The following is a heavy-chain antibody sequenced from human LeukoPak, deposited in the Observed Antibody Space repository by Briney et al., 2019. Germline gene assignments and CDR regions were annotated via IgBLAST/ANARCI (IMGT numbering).Heavy chain of an antibody. D-gene: IGHD5-18*01. CDR3: AHRLPSGYSYGYYFDY. CDR1: AYDFTGYY. CDR2: LNPNTGHA. Sequence: GASVKVSCKVVAYDFTGYYIHWVRQAPGQGPEWMGRLNPNTGHAVYAFKFQGRVTITKDTSKNQVVLTMTNMDPVDTATYYCAHRLPSGYSYGYYFDYWGREPWSPSPQ. J-gene: IGHJ4*02. V-gene: IGHV1-2*06.